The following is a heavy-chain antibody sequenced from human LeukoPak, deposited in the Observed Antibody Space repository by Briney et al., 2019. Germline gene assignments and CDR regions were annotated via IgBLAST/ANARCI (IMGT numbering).Heavy chain of an antibody. D-gene: IGHD3-3*01. Sequence: SETLSLTCAVYGGSFSGYYWSWIRQPPGKGLEWIGEINHSGSTNYNPSLKSRVTISVDTSKNQFSLKLSSVTAADMAVYYCARVNYDFWSGYYVGHYFDYWGQGTLVTVSS. CDR2: INHSGST. CDR1: GGSFSGYY. J-gene: IGHJ4*02. V-gene: IGHV4-34*01. CDR3: ARVNYDFWSGYYVGHYFDY.